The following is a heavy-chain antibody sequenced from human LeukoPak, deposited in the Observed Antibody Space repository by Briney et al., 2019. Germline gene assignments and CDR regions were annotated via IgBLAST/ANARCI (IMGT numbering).Heavy chain of an antibody. CDR1: GFIFSSYS. CDR3: ARGFGVGYGDYVGYYYYGMDV. J-gene: IGHJ6*02. D-gene: IGHD4-17*01. V-gene: IGHV4-39*07. Sequence: PGGSLRLSCAASGFIFSSYSMNWVRQAPGKGLEWIGSIYYSGSTYYNPSLKSRVTISVDTSKNQFSLKLSSVTAADTAVYYCARGFGVGYGDYVGYYYYGMDVWGQGTTVTVSS. CDR2: IYYSGST.